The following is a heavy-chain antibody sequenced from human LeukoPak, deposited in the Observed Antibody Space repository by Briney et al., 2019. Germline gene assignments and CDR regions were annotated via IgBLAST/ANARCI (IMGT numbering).Heavy chain of an antibody. D-gene: IGHD3-10*01. J-gene: IGHJ4*02. CDR2: ISGSGGST. V-gene: IGHV3-23*01. CDR3: AKDSAYGSGSYHFDY. CDR1: GFTVSSNY. Sequence: GWSLRLSCAASGFTVSSNYMSWVRQAPGKGLEWVSAISGSGGSTYYADSVKGRFTISRDNSKNTLYLQMNSLRAEDTAVYYCAKDSAYGSGSYHFDYWGQGTLVTVSS.